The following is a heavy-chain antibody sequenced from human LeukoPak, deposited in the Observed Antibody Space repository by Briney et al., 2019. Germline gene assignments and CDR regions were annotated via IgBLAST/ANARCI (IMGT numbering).Heavy chain of an antibody. Sequence: GGSLRLSCAASGFTFSSYSMNWVRQAPGKGLEWVSYISSSGSTIYYADSVKGRFTISRDNAKSTLFLQMNSLKAEDTALYFCARDRSKFITGYFEPWGQGTLVTVSS. D-gene: IGHD3-22*01. CDR2: ISSSGSTI. J-gene: IGHJ1*01. V-gene: IGHV3-48*01. CDR3: ARDRSKFITGYFEP. CDR1: GFTFSSYS.